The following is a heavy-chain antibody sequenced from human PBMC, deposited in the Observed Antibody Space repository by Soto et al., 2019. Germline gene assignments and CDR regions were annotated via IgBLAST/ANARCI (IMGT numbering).Heavy chain of an antibody. J-gene: IGHJ4*02. CDR2: VSYTGNT. Sequence: QVQLQESGPGLMQPSQTLSLTCTVSGGSIGSGGYWWSWIRQHPGRGLEWIGFVSYTGNTQYNPSLKSRVNISVDTSTKQSSLKLSSVTAADTAVYYCARGTLVWGQGTLVTVSS. CDR1: GGSIGSGGYW. CDR3: ARGTLV. V-gene: IGHV4-31*03. D-gene: IGHD2-2*01.